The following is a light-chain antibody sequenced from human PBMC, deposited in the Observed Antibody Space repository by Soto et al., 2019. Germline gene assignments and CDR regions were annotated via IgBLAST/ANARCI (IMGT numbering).Light chain of an antibody. V-gene: IGLV2-14*01. CDR1: SSDVGAYNY. CDR3: SSYTSGSTLVV. Sequence: QSALTQPASVSGSPGQSITISCTGSSSDVGAYNYVSWYQQHPGKAPRLMIFEVTNRPSGVSNLFSGSKSGNTASLTISGLRAEDEADYYCSSYTSGSTLVVFGGGTKLTVL. J-gene: IGLJ2*01. CDR2: EVT.